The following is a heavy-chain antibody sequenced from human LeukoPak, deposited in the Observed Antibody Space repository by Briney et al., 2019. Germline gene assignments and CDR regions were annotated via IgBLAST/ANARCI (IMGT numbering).Heavy chain of an antibody. CDR2: ISSSSSTI. D-gene: IGHD3-22*01. V-gene: IGHV3-48*01. Sequence: GGSLRLSCAASGFTFSSYSMNWVRQAPGKGLEWVSYISSSSSTIYYADSVKGRFTISRDNAKNSLYLQMNSLRAEDTAVYYCARDSRYYDSSGYPLDAFDIWGQGTMVTVSS. CDR1: GFTFSSYS. J-gene: IGHJ3*02. CDR3: ARDSRYYDSSGYPLDAFDI.